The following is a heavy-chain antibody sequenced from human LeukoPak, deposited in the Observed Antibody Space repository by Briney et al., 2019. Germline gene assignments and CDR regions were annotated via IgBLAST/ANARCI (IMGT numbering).Heavy chain of an antibody. CDR1: RCTLRTYW. D-gene: IGHD3-22*01. CDR2: IFYDGSIQ. J-gene: IGHJ4*02. Sequence: GGSLRLSCVSTRCTLRTYWLHGLRQATAKGLAGVAVIFYDGSIQYYAGSVRGRFTISRDNSKNTLYLQMNSLRGEDTAVYYCARDPRGPTGYDHSGRESFDYWGQGTLVTVSS. CDR3: ARDPRGPTGYDHSGRESFDY. V-gene: IGHV3-30*03.